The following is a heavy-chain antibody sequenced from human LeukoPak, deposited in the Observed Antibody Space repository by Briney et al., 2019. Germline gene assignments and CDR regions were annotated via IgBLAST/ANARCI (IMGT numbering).Heavy chain of an antibody. V-gene: IGHV1-46*01. CDR3: SRDRGWFYP. D-gene: IGHD2-15*01. CDR2: INPSGGST. J-gene: IGHJ5*02. Sequence: ASVKVSCKASGYTLTSYYMHWVRQAPGQGLEWMGIINPSGGSTSYAQKFQGRVTMTRDTSTSTVYMELGSLRSEDTAVYCCSRDRGWFYPWGQGTLVTVSS. CDR1: GYTLTSYY.